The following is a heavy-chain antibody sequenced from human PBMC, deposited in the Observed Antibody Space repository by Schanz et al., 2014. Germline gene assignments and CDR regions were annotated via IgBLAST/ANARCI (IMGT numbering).Heavy chain of an antibody. J-gene: IGHJ4*02. V-gene: IGHV3-30-3*01. CDR2: ISYDGSNK. D-gene: IGHD2-2*01. CDR3: AKDSTHIDIVLVPTAIDY. Sequence: VQLLESGGGLVQPGGSLRLSCAASGFTFSSYAMHWVRQAPGKGLEWVAVISYDGSNKYYADSVEGRFTISRDNSKNTLYLHMNTLRSEDTAVYYCAKDSTHIDIVLVPTAIDYWGQGTLVTVSS. CDR1: GFTFSSYA.